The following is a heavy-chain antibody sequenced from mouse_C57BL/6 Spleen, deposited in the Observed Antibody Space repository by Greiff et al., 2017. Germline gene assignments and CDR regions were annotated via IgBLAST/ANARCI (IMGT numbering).Heavy chain of an antibody. CDR1: GYTFTSYW. CDR2: IDPSDSET. J-gene: IGHJ3*01. D-gene: IGHD1-1*01. V-gene: IGHV1-52*01. Sequence: QVQLKQPGAELVRPGSSVKLSCKASGYTFTSYWMHWVKQRPIQGLEWIGNIDPSDSETHYNQKFKDKATLTVDKSSSTAYMQLSSLTSEDSAVYYCARRGGSSSFAYWGQGTLVTVSA. CDR3: ARRGGSSSFAY.